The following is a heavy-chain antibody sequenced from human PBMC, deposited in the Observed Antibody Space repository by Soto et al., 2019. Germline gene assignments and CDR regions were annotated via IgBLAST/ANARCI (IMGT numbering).Heavy chain of an antibody. CDR3: ASLPRGEYSSSYGRDV. CDR1: GGTFSSYA. V-gene: IGHV1-69*04. Sequence: ASVKVSCKASGGTFSSYAISWVRQAPGQGLEWMGRIIPILGIANYAQKFQGRVTITADKSTSTAYMELSSLRSEDTAVYYWASLPRGEYSSSYGRDVWGQGTTVTVSS. J-gene: IGHJ6*02. CDR2: IIPILGIA. D-gene: IGHD6-6*01.